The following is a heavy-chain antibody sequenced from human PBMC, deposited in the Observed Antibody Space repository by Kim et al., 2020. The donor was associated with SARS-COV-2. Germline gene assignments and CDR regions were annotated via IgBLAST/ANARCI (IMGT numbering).Heavy chain of an antibody. CDR1: GGSISSSSYY. V-gene: IGHV4-39*01. CDR2: IYYSGST. D-gene: IGHD6-6*01. CDR3: ARQISLAALHYFDY. J-gene: IGHJ4*02. Sequence: SETLSLTCTVSGGSISSSSYYWGWIRQPPGKGLEWIGSIYYSGSTYYNPSLKSRVTISVDTSKNQFSLKLSSVTAADTAVYYCARQISLAALHYFDYWGQGTLVTVSS.